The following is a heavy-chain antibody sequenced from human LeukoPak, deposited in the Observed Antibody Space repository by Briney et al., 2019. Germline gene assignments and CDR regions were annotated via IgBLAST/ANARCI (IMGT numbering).Heavy chain of an antibody. V-gene: IGHV5-51*01. J-gene: IGHJ4*02. CDR2: IYPGDSDT. CDR1: GYSFMTYW. CDR3: AVTSSGWPQPVDF. D-gene: IGHD6-19*01. Sequence: GESLKISCKGSGYSFMTYWIGWVRQMPGKGLEWMGIIYPGDSDTRYSPSFQGQVTISADKSIRTAYLQWSSLKASDTAMYYCAVTSSGWPQPVDFWGQRTLVTVSS.